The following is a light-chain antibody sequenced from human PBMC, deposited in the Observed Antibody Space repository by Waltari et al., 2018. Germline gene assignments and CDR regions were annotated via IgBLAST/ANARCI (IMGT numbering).Light chain of an antibody. Sequence: EIVLTQSPAILSFSPGERAPLSCRASQSVGTYLAWYQQRPGQSPRLLIYDVSNRATGIPARFSGSGSETDFTLTISSLQPEDFAVYYCRQRRNWPLTFGGGTRVQI. J-gene: IGKJ4*01. CDR2: DVS. V-gene: IGKV3-11*01. CDR1: QSVGTY. CDR3: RQRRNWPLT.